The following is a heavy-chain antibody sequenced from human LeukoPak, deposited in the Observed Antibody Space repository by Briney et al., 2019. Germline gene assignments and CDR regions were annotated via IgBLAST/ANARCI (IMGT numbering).Heavy chain of an antibody. V-gene: IGHV3-20*01. D-gene: IGHD6-13*01. CDR2: INWNGGST. CDR3: ARSTSSIAAAGTDY. CDR1: GFTFDDYG. Sequence: PGGSLRLSCAASGFTFDDYGMSWVRQAPGKVLEWVSGINWNGGSTGYADSVKGRFTISRDNAKNSLYLQMNSLRAEDTALYHCARSTSSIAAAGTDYWGQGTLVTVSS. J-gene: IGHJ4*02.